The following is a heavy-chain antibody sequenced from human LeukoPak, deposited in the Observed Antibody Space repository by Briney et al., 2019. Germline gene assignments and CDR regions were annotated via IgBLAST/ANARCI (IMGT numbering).Heavy chain of an antibody. CDR1: GYTFHSYW. V-gene: IGHV5-51*01. CDR3: ASTYSSSSPNYYGMDV. J-gene: IGHJ6*02. Sequence: GESLKISCKGSGYTFHSYWIAWVRQMPGKGLEWMGIIYPGDSDTRYSPSFQGQVTISADKSISTAYLQWSSLKASDTAMYYCASTYSSSSPNYYGMDVWGQGTTVTVSS. D-gene: IGHD6-13*01. CDR2: IYPGDSDT.